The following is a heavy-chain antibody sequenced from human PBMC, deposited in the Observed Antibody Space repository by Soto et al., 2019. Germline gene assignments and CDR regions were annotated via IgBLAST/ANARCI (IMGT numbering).Heavy chain of an antibody. J-gene: IGHJ5*02. CDR3: ARGPPSSGIAAAGTITGHNWFDP. CDR2: IYYSGST. Sequence: PSETLSLTCTVSGGSISSYYWSWIRQPPGKGLEWIGYIYYSGSTNYNPPLKSRVTISVDTSKNQFSLKLSSVTAADTAVYYCARGPPSSGIAAAGTITGHNWFDPWGQGTLVTVSS. CDR1: GGSISSYY. V-gene: IGHV4-59*01. D-gene: IGHD6-13*01.